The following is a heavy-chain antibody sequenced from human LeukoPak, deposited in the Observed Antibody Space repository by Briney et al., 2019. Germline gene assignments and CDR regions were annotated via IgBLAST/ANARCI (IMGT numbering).Heavy chain of an antibody. V-gene: IGHV4-39*07. CDR3: ARASSGWENYFDY. CDR1: GGSISSSSYY. J-gene: IGHJ4*02. Sequence: SETLSLTCTVSGGSISSSSYYWGWIRQPPGKGLEWIGSIYYSGSTYYNPSLKSRVTMSVDTSKNQSSLKLSSVTAADTAVYYCARASSGWENYFDYWGQGTLVTVSS. CDR2: IYYSGST. D-gene: IGHD6-19*01.